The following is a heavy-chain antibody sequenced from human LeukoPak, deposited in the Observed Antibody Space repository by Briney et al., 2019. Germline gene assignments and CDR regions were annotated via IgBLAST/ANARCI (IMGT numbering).Heavy chain of an antibody. J-gene: IGHJ4*02. CDR1: GYTVSNNY. CDR3: ARHASDFWSGYLDY. Sequence: GSLRLSCVVPGYTVSNNYMSWIRQPPGKGLEWIGYIYYSGSTNYNPSLKSRVTISVDTSKNQFSLKLSSVTAADTAVYYCARHASDFWSGYLDYWGQGTLVTVSS. V-gene: IGHV4-59*08. D-gene: IGHD3-3*01. CDR2: IYYSGST.